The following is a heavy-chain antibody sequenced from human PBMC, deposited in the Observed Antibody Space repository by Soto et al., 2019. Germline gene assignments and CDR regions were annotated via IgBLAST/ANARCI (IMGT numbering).Heavy chain of an antibody. Sequence: GGSLRLSCAASGFTFSSYAMSWVRQAPGKGLEWVSAISGSGGSTYYADSVKGRFTISRDNSKNTLYLQMNSLRAEDTAVYYCAKDLNRILEWLLLSGFDYWGQGTLVTVSS. J-gene: IGHJ4*02. CDR1: GFTFSSYA. CDR2: ISGSGGST. D-gene: IGHD3-3*01. V-gene: IGHV3-23*01. CDR3: AKDLNRILEWLLLSGFDY.